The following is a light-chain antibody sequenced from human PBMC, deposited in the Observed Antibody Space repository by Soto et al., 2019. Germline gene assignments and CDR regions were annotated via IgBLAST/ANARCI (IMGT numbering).Light chain of an antibody. CDR3: QHYSSFSGT. V-gene: IGKV1-5*03. CDR2: KAS. Sequence: DIQMTQSPSTLSASVGDRVIITCRASQSISFWLAWYQQKPGTAPNLLIYKASTLESVVPSRFSGSGSGTEFTLTISSLQPDDFETYYCQHYSSFSGTFGQGTMVDIK. CDR1: QSISFW. J-gene: IGKJ1*01.